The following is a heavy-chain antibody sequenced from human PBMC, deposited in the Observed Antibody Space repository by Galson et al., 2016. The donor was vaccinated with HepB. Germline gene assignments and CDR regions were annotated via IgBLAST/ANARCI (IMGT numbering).Heavy chain of an antibody. V-gene: IGHV3-30*03. CDR3: ARETFGHYYYAMDV. D-gene: IGHD3-10*01. J-gene: IGHJ6*02. Sequence: SLRLSCAASGFSFSGYGIHWVRQAPGKGLEWVAVISYDGYKTYYADSVKGRFSISRDYSKNTVYLLLNSLRAEDTAVYYCARETFGHYYYAMDVWGQGATVTVSS. CDR2: ISYDGYKT. CDR1: GFSFSGYG.